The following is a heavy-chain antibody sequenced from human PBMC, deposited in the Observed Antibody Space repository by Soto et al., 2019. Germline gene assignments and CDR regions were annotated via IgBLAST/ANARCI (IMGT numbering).Heavy chain of an antibody. CDR3: ARDSDYYSSGSFDY. D-gene: IGHD3-10*01. J-gene: IGHJ4*02. V-gene: IGHV4-31*03. CDR2: IYYSGSS. Sequence: TLSLTCSVSGDSISSSGYYWSWIRQRPGKGLEWIGNIYYSGSSYNNPSPKSRVTISVNTSKNQFSLNLRSVTAADTAVYYCARDSDYYSSGSFDYWGQGTLVTVSS. CDR1: GDSISSSGYY.